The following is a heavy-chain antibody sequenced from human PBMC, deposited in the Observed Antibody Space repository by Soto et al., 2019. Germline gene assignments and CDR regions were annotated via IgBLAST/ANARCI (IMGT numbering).Heavy chain of an antibody. J-gene: IGHJ6*02. D-gene: IGHD3-10*01. Sequence: LRLSCAASGFTFSSYIMNWVRQAPGKGLEWVSSISSSSSYIYYADSVKGRFTISRDNAKNSLYLQMNSLRAEDTAVYYCARDIDYYGSGAYYYYYGMDVWGQGTTVTVSS. CDR1: GFTFSSYI. CDR3: ARDIDYYGSGAYYYYYGMDV. V-gene: IGHV3-21*01. CDR2: ISSSSSYI.